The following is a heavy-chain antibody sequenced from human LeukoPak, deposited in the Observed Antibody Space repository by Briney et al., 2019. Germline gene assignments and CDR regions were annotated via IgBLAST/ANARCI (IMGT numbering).Heavy chain of an antibody. V-gene: IGHV4-59*12. CDR3: ASGGHYYDSSGYYHYFDY. Sequence: SETLSLTCTVSGGSISSYYWSWIRQPPGKGLEWIGYIYYSGSTNYNPSLKSRVTISVDTSKNQFSLKLSSVTAADTAVYYCASGGHYYDSSGYYHYFDYWGQGTLVTVSS. J-gene: IGHJ4*02. D-gene: IGHD3-22*01. CDR1: GGSISSYY. CDR2: IYYSGST.